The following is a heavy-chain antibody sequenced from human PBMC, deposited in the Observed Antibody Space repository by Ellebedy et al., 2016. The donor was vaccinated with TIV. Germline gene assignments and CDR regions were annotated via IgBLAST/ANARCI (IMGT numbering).Heavy chain of an antibody. J-gene: IGHJ3*02. D-gene: IGHD3-9*01. CDR1: GGSFSDYD. Sequence: MPSETLSLTCAVFGGSFSDYDWSWIRQPPGKGLEWIGEINRSGRPNYNPSLKSRVTISVDTSNNQLSLNLSSVTAADTAVYYCERARGISRYFDWPTSPPYIWGQGTMVTVSS. CDR2: INRSGRP. CDR3: ERARGISRYFDWPTSPPYI. V-gene: IGHV4-34*01.